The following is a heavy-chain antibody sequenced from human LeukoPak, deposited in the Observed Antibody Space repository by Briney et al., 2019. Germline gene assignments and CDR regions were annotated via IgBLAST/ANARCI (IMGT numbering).Heavy chain of an antibody. J-gene: IGHJ4*02. V-gene: IGHV4-4*09. D-gene: IGHD1-26*01. CDR1: GVSISSYY. CDR3: ARVKTVGATFYYFDY. CDR2: IYTSGST. Sequence: SETLSLTCTVSGVSISSYYWSWIRQPPGKGLEWIGYIYTSGSTNYNPSLKSRVTISVDTSKNQFSLKLSSVTAADTAVYYCARVKTVGATFYYFDYWGQGTLVTVSS.